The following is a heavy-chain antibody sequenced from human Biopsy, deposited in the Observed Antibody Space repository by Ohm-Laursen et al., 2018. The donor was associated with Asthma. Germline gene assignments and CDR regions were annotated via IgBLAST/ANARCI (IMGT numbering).Heavy chain of an antibody. D-gene: IGHD6-13*01. J-gene: IGHJ6*02. CDR2: INHSGST. CDR1: GGSFSGSY. V-gene: IGHV4-34*01. CDR3: ARITNDRIAAAGRYYYYGMDV. Sequence: TLSLTWAVYGGSFSGSYWSWIRQPPGKGLEWIGEINHSGSTNYNPALKSRVTISVDTSKNQFSLKLSSVTAADTAVYYCARITNDRIAAAGRYYYYGMDVWGQGTTVTVSS.